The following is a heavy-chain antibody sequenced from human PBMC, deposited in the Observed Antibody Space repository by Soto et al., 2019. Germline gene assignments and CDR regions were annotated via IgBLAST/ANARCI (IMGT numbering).Heavy chain of an antibody. D-gene: IGHD4-17*01. J-gene: IGHJ3*02. CDR1: GGSISSYY. Sequence: PSGTLSLTCTVSGGSISSYYWSWIRQPPGKGLEWIGYIYYSGSTNYNPSLKSRVTISVDTSKNQFSLKLRSVTAADTAVYYCARRYGSAFDIWGQGTMVT. V-gene: IGHV4-59*01. CDR2: IYYSGST. CDR3: ARRYGSAFDI.